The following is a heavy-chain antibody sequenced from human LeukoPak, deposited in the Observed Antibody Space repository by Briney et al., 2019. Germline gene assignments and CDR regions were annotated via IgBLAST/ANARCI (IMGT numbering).Heavy chain of an antibody. Sequence: GGSLSLLCAVFGFTFSSFAMGWVREARGEGRVCVSAISGRGGSIYYADSVKGRFTISRDNSKNTLYLQMNSLRAEDTAVYYCAKKLGGNYPFDYWGQGTLVTVSS. D-gene: IGHD1-26*01. CDR2: ISGRGGSI. CDR3: AKKLGGNYPFDY. J-gene: IGHJ4*02. V-gene: IGHV3-23*01. CDR1: GFTFSSFA.